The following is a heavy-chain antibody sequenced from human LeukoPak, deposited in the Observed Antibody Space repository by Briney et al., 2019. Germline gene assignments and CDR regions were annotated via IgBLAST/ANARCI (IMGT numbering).Heavy chain of an antibody. CDR3: ARDGCGGTCYQYYFDY. D-gene: IGHD2-15*01. J-gene: IGHJ4*02. CDR1: GFTFSSYA. V-gene: IGHV3-23*01. Sequence: GGSLRLSCAASGFTFSSYAMTWVRQAPGKGLEWVSGISGGGGGPSYADSVKGRFTISRDNSRNTLYLQMNSLRGEDTAVYYCARDGCGGTCYQYYFDYWGQGTLVTVSS. CDR2: ISGGGGGP.